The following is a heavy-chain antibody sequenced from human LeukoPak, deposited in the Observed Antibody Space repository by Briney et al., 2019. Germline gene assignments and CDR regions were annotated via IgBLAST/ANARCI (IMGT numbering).Heavy chain of an antibody. Sequence: PGGSLRLSCTASGFTFRDYYVTWIRQAPGKGLEWVSYIRSTGSSTAYADSVKGRFTISRDNAKNSLYLQMNSLRAEDTAVYYCARSVEGIVLMVYAIPQGYYYYMDVWGKGTTVTVSS. CDR2: IRSTGSST. CDR3: ARSVEGIVLMVYAIPQGYYYYMDV. CDR1: GFTFRDYY. D-gene: IGHD2-8*01. J-gene: IGHJ6*03. V-gene: IGHV3-11*04.